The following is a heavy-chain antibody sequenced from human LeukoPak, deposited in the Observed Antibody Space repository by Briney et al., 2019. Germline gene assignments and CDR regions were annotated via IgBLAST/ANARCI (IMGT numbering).Heavy chain of an antibody. CDR1: GFTFSSYA. CDR2: ISGSGGST. D-gene: IGHD6-19*01. CDR3: AKDKGVSSGWYVGFDP. V-gene: IGHV3-23*01. Sequence: TGGSLRLSCAASGFTFSSYAMSWVRQAPGKGLEWVSAISGSGGSTYYADSVKGRFTISRDNSKNTLYLQMNSLRAEDTAVYYCAKDKGVSSGWYVGFDPWGQGTLVTVSS. J-gene: IGHJ5*02.